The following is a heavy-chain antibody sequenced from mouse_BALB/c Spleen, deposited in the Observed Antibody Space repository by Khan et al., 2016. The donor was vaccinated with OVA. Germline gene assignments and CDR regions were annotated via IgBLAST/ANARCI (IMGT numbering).Heavy chain of an antibody. CDR1: GYSFTTYN. D-gene: IGHD2-2*01. CDR2: IDPFSGDT. V-gene: IGHV1S135*01. J-gene: IGHJ3*01. Sequence: VQLQQSGPELMKPGTSVKISCKASGYSFTTYNIHWVMQSHGKSLEWIGYIDPFSGDTTFNQKFKGKATLTVDKSSSTAYIHLSNLTSEDSAIYYCTRHGYVAWFTYWGQGTLVTVSA. CDR3: TRHGYVAWFTY.